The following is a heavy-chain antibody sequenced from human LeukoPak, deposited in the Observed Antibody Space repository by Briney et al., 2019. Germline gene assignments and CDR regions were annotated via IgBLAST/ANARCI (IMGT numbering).Heavy chain of an antibody. CDR1: GGSISSSSYY. J-gene: IGHJ4*02. CDR3: ARQLGWLRNFFDY. V-gene: IGHV4-39*01. Sequence: SETLSLTCTVSGGSISSSSYYWGWIRQPPGKGLEWIGSIYYSGSTYYNPSLKSRVTISVDTSKNQFSLKLSSVTAADTAVYYCARQLGWLRNFFDYWGQGTLVTVSS. D-gene: IGHD5-12*01. CDR2: IYYSGST.